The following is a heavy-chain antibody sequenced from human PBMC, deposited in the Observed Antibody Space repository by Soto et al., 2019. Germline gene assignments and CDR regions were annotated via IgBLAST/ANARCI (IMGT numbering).Heavy chain of an antibody. Sequence: SETLSLTCAVYGGSFSGYYWSWIRQPPGKGLEWIGEINHSGSTNYNPSLKSRVTISVDTSKNQFSLKLSSVTAADTAVYYCARTHTRPSIAARRDEGGSLDVWGKGTTVTVSS. V-gene: IGHV4-34*01. J-gene: IGHJ6*04. CDR1: GGSFSGYY. CDR3: ARTHTRPSIAARRDEGGSLDV. D-gene: IGHD6-6*01. CDR2: INHSGST.